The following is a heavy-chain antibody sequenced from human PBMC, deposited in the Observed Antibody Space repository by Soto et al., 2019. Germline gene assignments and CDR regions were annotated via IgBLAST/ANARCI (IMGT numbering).Heavy chain of an antibody. CDR3: ARDVGSWTERWFDP. V-gene: IGHV4-59*01. D-gene: IGHD2-15*01. CDR2: IYYSGST. J-gene: IGHJ5*02. Sequence: PPETLSLTCTVSGGSISSYYWSWIRQPPGKGLEWIGYIYYSGSTNYNPSLKSRVTISVDTSKNQFSLKLSSVTAADTAVYYCARDVGSWTERWFDPWGQGTLVTVSS. CDR1: GGSISSYY.